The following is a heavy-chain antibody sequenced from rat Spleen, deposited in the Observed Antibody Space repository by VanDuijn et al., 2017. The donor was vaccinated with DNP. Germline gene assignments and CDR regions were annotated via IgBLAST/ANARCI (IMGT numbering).Heavy chain of an antibody. CDR2: ISYDGSSI. V-gene: IGHV5-22*01. CDR1: GFTFSDYY. CDR3: ASWAPIAPISTSNY. J-gene: IGHJ2*01. Sequence: EVQLVESGGDLVPPGRSLKLSCAASGFTFSDYYMAWVRQAPKKGLEWVASISYDGSSIYYGDSVKGRFTVSRDNAENTVYLQMSSLRSEDTATYYCASWAPIAPISTSNYWGQGVMVTVSS. D-gene: IGHD1-2*01.